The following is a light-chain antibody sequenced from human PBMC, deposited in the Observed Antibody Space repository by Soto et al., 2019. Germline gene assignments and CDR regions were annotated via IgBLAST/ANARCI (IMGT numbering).Light chain of an antibody. Sequence: IVLTQSPDTLSLSPGERATLSCRASQSVSSNYLAWYQQKLGQAPRLLIYDASRRATGIPDRFSGSGSGTDFTLTISRLEPEDFAVYYCQQYGSSPWTFGQGTKVDIK. V-gene: IGKV3-20*01. CDR2: DAS. CDR3: QQYGSSPWT. CDR1: QSVSSNY. J-gene: IGKJ1*01.